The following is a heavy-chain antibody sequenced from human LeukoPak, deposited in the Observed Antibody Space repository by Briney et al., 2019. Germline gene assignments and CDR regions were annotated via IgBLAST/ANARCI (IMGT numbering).Heavy chain of an antibody. V-gene: IGHV4-30-2*01. D-gene: IGHD3-22*01. Sequence: SQTLSLTCVVSGDSITSADHSWSWIRHPPGNGLEWIGYIYHSGSAYYNPSLKSRVTISVDRSKNQFSLKLSSVTAADTAVYFCATLNLYYYDTSGFSRGFFDYWGQGTLVTVSS. CDR1: GDSITSADHS. CDR2: IYHSGSA. J-gene: IGHJ4*02. CDR3: ATLNLYYYDTSGFSRGFFDY.